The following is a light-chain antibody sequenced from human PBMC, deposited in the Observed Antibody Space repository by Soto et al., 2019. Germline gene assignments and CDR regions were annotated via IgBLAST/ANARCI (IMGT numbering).Light chain of an antibody. J-gene: IGLJ1*01. CDR3: GSYTSTDTPFV. Sequence: QSALAQPSSVSGSPGQSITISCTGTSTDVGGYNYVSWYQHHPGKGPKLIIYEVNNRPSGVSDRFSGSKSGNKASLTISNLEAEDESDYYCGSYTSTDTPFVFGTGSQG. CDR2: EVN. V-gene: IGLV2-14*01. CDR1: STDVGGYNY.